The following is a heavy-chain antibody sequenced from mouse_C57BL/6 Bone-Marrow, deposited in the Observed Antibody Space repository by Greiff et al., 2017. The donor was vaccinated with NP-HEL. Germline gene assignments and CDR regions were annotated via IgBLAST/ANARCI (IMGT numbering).Heavy chain of an antibody. Sequence: DVQLVESGGGLVKPGGSLKLSCAASGFTFSSYAMSWVRQTPEKRLEWVATISDGGSYTYYPDNVKGRFTISRDNAKNNLYLQMSHLKSEDTAMYYCARVSYYSNYGYFDVWGTGTTVTVSS. J-gene: IGHJ1*03. CDR3: ARVSYYSNYGYFDV. CDR2: ISDGGSYT. CDR1: GFTFSSYA. V-gene: IGHV5-4*01. D-gene: IGHD2-5*01.